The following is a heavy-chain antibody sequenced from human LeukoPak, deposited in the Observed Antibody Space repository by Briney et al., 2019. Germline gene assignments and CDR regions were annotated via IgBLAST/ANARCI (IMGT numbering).Heavy chain of an antibody. D-gene: IGHD3-10*01. J-gene: IGHJ5*02. V-gene: IGHV3-23*01. CDR1: GFSFSLYA. CDR2: ISGTGFNK. Sequence: AGGSLRLSCAASGFSFSLYAMTWVRQAPGKGLEWVSLISGTGFNKHYADSVKGRFTISRDNAKNSLYLQMNSLTAEDTAVYYCVRASHPGGWFDPWGQGTLVTVSS. CDR3: VRASHPGGWFDP.